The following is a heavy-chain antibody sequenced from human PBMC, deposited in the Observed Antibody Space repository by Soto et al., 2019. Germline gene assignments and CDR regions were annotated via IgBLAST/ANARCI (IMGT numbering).Heavy chain of an antibody. CDR2: INTGNGNT. CDR3: ARDRSIGRAVAGFYDS. V-gene: IGHV1-3*04. D-gene: IGHD6-19*01. CDR1: GYTFTSYA. Sequence: QVQLVQSGAEVKKPGASVKVSCKASGYTFTSYAMHWVRQAPGQRLEWMGWINTGNGNTKYSQKFQDRVTITRDTSASTAYMELSSLRSEATAVYYCARDRSIGRAVAGFYDSWGQGTLVTVSS. J-gene: IGHJ4*02.